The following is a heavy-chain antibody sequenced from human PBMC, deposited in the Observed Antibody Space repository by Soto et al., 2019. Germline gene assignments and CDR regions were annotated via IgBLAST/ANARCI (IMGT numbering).Heavy chain of an antibody. J-gene: IGHJ6*02. CDR3: AAAAPMVYVGYYYGMDV. D-gene: IGHD2-8*01. CDR2: IVVGSGNT. V-gene: IGHV1-58*01. Sequence: QMQRVQSGPEVKKPGTSVKVSCKASGPTFTSSAVQWVRQARGQRLEWIGWIVVGSGNTNYAQKFQERVTITRDMSIGPAYMALSSLRAEDPAVYYCAAAAPMVYVGYYYGMDVWGQGTTVTVSS. CDR1: GPTFTSSA.